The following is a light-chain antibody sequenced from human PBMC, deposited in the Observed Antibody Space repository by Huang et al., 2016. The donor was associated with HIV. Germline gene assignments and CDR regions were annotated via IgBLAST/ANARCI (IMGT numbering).Light chain of an antibody. Sequence: ELVLTQSPATLSLSPGERATLSCRASQRVSSYLAWYQQKPGQAPRLLIYDTSNRASGIPARFSGSGSGTDFTLTISSLEPEDFAVYYCQQRSIWPPAFTFGGGTKVEIK. CDR1: QRVSSY. CDR2: DTS. CDR3: QQRSIWPPAFT. V-gene: IGKV3-11*01. J-gene: IGKJ4*01.